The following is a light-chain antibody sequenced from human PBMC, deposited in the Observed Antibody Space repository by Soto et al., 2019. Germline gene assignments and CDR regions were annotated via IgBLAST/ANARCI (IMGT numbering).Light chain of an antibody. CDR1: SSDVGGYNY. V-gene: IGLV2-14*03. CDR2: DVS. J-gene: IGLJ1*01. Sequence: QSVLTQPASVSGSPGQSITISCTGTSSDVGGYNYVSWYQHHPGKAPKLMIYDVSNRPSGVSNRFPGSKSGNTASLIISGLQAEDEADYYCSSYTSSSTLSTYVFGTGTKVTVL. CDR3: SSYTSSSTLSTYV.